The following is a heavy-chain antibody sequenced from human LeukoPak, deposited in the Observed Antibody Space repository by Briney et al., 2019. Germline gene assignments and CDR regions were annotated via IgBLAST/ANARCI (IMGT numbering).Heavy chain of an antibody. D-gene: IGHD6-6*01. Sequence: ASVKVSCKVSGYTLTKLSIHWVRQAPGNGLEWMGGFDPEDGETIYAQKFQDRVTMTEDTSTDTAYMELSSLRSEGTAVYYCATDPFYYIAARISHPWGQGTLVTVSS. J-gene: IGHJ5*02. CDR2: FDPEDGET. CDR1: GYTLTKLS. V-gene: IGHV1-24*01. CDR3: ATDPFYYIAARISHP.